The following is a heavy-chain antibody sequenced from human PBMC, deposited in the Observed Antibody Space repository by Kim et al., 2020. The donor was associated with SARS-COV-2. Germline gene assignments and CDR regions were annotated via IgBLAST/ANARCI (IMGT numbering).Heavy chain of an antibody. CDR2: IWYDGSNK. CDR3: AREDVDTAMEALDY. CDR1: GFTFSSYG. V-gene: IGHV3-33*01. J-gene: IGHJ4*02. Sequence: GGSLRLSCAASGFTFSSYGMHWVRQAPGKGLEWVAVIWYDGSNKYYADSVKGRFTISRDNSKNTLYLQMNSLRAEDTAVYYCAREDVDTAMEALDYWGQGTLVTVSS. D-gene: IGHD5-18*01.